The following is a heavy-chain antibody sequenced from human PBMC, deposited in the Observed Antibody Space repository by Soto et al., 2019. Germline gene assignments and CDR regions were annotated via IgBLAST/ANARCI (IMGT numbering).Heavy chain of an antibody. J-gene: IGHJ4*02. D-gene: IGHD6-19*01. CDR2: IWYDGSKK. CDR3: ASLAVAGTQGGY. V-gene: IGHV3-33*01. Sequence: GGSLRLSCAASGFTFSSYGMHWVRQAPGKGLEWVAVIWYDGSKKYYADSVKGRFTISRDNSKNTLYLQMNSLRAEDTAVYYCASLAVAGTQGGYWGQGTLVTVSS. CDR1: GFTFSSYG.